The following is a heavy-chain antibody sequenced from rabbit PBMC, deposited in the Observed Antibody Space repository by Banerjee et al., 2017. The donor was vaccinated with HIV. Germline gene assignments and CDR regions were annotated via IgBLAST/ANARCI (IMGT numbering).Heavy chain of an antibody. CDR3: ARDLAGVIGWNFNF. V-gene: IGHV1S45*01. J-gene: IGHJ4*01. CDR2: IDAGSSGNT. CDR1: GFDLSTYYS. Sequence: QEQLKESGGGLVQPGGSLTLTCKGSGFDLSTYYSICWVRQAPGKGLEWIACIDAGSSGNTVYASWAKGRFTISKTSSTTVTLQMTSLTAADTATYFCARDLAGVIGWNFNFWGPGTLVTVS. D-gene: IGHD4-1*01.